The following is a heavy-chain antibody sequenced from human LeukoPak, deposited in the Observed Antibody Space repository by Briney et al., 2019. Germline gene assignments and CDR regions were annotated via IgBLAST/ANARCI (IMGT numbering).Heavy chain of an antibody. CDR2: IYHSGST. Sequence: PSETLSLTCAVSGGSISSGGYSWSWIRQPPGKGLGWIGYIYHSGSTYYNPSLKSRVTISVDRSKNQFSLKLSSVTAADTAVYYCARASTITPPYFDYWGQGTLVTVSS. CDR1: GGSISSGGYS. J-gene: IGHJ4*02. CDR3: ARASTITPPYFDY. D-gene: IGHD5/OR15-5a*01. V-gene: IGHV4-30-2*01.